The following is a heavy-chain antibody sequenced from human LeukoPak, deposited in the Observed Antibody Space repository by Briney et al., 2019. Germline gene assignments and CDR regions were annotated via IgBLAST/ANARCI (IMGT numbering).Heavy chain of an antibody. CDR1: GFAFSNYW. CDR2: INSDGSST. J-gene: IGHJ5*02. CDR3: AKDGYSSSWYNWFDP. V-gene: IGHV3-74*01. D-gene: IGHD6-13*01. Sequence: TGGSLRLSCAASGFAFSNYWMHWVRQAPGKGLVLVSRINSDGSSTSYADSVKGRFTISRDNAENTLYLQMNSLRAEDTAVYHCAKDGYSSSWYNWFDPWGQGTLVTVSS.